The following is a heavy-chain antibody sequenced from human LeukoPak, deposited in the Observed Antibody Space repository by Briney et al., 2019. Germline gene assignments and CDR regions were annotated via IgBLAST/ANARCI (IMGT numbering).Heavy chain of an antibody. Sequence: GTLTLSCTVSGFTFSSYAMNWIRQPPGKGLEWVSAISASGSSTYYADSVKRRFTISRDTSNNTPYLQMNSLRAEGTAVYYCARSSSGWCSFDYWGQGTLVTVSS. D-gene: IGHD6-19*01. V-gene: IGHV3-23*01. CDR3: ARSSSGWCSFDY. J-gene: IGHJ4*02. CDR2: ISASGSST. CDR1: GFTFSSYA.